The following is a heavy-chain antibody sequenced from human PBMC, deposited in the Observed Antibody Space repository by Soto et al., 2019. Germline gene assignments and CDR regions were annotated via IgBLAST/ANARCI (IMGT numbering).Heavy chain of an antibody. D-gene: IGHD3-10*01. CDR2: ISSSGSYI. V-gene: IGHV3-21*01. CDR3: ASRVLLWFGEEIDY. J-gene: IGHJ4*02. CDR1: GFTFSSYS. Sequence: GGSLRLSCAASGFTFSSYSMNWVRQAPGKGLEWVSSISSSGSYIYYADSVKGRFTISRDNAKNSLYLQMNSLRAEDTAVYYCASRVLLWFGEEIDYWGQGTLVTVSS.